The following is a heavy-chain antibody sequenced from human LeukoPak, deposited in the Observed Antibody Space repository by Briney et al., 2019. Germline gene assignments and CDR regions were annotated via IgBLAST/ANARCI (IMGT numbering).Heavy chain of an antibody. CDR2: IKQDGSEK. J-gene: IGHJ4*02. CDR1: GFTFGDYS. D-gene: IGHD3-10*01. CDR3: ARAGQEWFGELGFDS. V-gene: IGHV3-7*01. Sequence: QAGGSLRLSCTASGFTFGDYSMNWVRQAPGKGLEWVANIKQDGSEKYYVDSVKGRFTISRDNAKNSLYLQMNSLRAEDTAMYYCARAGQEWFGELGFDSWGQGTLVTVSS.